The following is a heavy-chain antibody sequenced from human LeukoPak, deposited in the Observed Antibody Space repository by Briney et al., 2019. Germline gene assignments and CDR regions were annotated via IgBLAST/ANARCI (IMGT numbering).Heavy chain of an antibody. D-gene: IGHD6-19*01. CDR1: GGTFSSYA. CDR2: IIPIFGTA. CDR3: ARVEAVPGAGGSYFDY. Sequence: SVKVSCKASGGTFSSYAISWVRQAPGQGLEWMGGIIPIFGTANYAQKFQGRVTITADESTSTAYMELSSLRSEDTAVYYCARVEAVPGAGGSYFDYWGQGTLVTVSS. J-gene: IGHJ4*02. V-gene: IGHV1-69*13.